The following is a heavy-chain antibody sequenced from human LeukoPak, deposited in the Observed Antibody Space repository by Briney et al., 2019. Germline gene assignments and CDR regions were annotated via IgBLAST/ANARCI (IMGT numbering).Heavy chain of an antibody. D-gene: IGHD6-13*01. CDR1: GFTFSSYA. V-gene: IGHV3-23*01. CDR3: AKDLGSSWHFDY. CDR2: ISGSGGST. J-gene: IGHJ4*02. Sequence: PGGSLRLSCAASGFTFSSYAMSWVRQAPGKGLEWVSAISGSGGSTYYADSVKGRFTISRDNSKNTLYLQMNSLRAGDTAVYYCAKDLGSSWHFDYWGQGTLVTVSS.